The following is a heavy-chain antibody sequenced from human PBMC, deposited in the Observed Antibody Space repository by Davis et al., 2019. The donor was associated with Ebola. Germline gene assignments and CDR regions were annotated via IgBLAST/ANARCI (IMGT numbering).Heavy chain of an antibody. CDR3: ARDHLYCSSTSCYSEPFDY. Sequence: SVKVSCKASGGTFSSYAISWVRQAPGQGLEWMGGIIPIFGTANYAQTLQGRVTMTTDTTTSTAYMELRSLRSDDTAVYYCARDHLYCSSTSCYSEPFDYWGQGTLVTVSS. J-gene: IGHJ4*02. D-gene: IGHD2-2*01. V-gene: IGHV1-69*05. CDR2: IIPIFGTA. CDR1: GGTFSSYA.